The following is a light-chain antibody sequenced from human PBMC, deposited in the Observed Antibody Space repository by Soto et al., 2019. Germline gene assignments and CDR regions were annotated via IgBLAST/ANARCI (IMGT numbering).Light chain of an antibody. CDR3: CSYAGSATYV. CDR1: TSDVGSYSL. Sequence: QSALTQPASVSGSPGHSITISCTGTTSDVGSYSLVSWYQQHPGKAPKLMIYEGTKRPSGVSNRFSGSKSGNTASLTISGLQAEDEADYYCCSYAGSATYVFGTGTKLTVL. CDR2: EGT. V-gene: IGLV2-23*01. J-gene: IGLJ1*01.